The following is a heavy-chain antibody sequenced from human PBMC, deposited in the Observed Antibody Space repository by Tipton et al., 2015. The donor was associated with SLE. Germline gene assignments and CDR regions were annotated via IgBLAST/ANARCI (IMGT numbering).Heavy chain of an antibody. J-gene: IGHJ4*02. Sequence: QLVQSGADVKKPGASMKVSCKTSGYTFTDYYIHWMRQAPGQGLEWIGIIIPSVGRTNYAQKFRGRVSITRDTSTSTVYMELSSPTSDDTAVYYCVRELVGGHFDYWGQGTLVTVSS. V-gene: IGHV1-46*01. CDR2: IIPSVGRT. D-gene: IGHD3-16*01. CDR1: GYTFTDYY. CDR3: VRELVGGHFDY.